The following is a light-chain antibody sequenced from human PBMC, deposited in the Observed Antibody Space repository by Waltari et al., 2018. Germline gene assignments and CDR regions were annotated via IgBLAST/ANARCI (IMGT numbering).Light chain of an antibody. CDR1: SGHTNYA. Sequence: QLVLTQSPSASASLGASVKLTCTLSSGHTNYAIAWHQQQPEKSPRYWMKLNSDGSHTKGDGFPARFSGSSSGAGRYLTISSLQSEDEADYYCQPWATGIQVFGGGTKLTVL. J-gene: IGLJ2*01. CDR2: LNSDGSH. CDR3: QPWATGIQV. V-gene: IGLV4-69*01.